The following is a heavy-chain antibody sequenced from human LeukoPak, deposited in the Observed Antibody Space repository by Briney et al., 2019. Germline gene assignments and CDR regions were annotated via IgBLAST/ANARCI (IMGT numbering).Heavy chain of an antibody. Sequence: GGSLRLSCAASGFTVSSNYMSWVRQAPGKGLEWVSVISTGGSTYYADSVKGRFTISRDNSKNTLYLQMNSLRAEDTAVYYCARDLGYCSGGSCTNWFDPWGQGTLVTVSS. V-gene: IGHV3-53*05. CDR3: ARDLGYCSGGSCTNWFDP. D-gene: IGHD2-15*01. CDR1: GFTVSSNY. CDR2: ISTGGST. J-gene: IGHJ5*02.